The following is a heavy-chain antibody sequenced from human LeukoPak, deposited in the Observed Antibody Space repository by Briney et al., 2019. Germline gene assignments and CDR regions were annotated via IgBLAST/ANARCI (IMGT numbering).Heavy chain of an antibody. CDR2: ISYDGSNR. V-gene: IGHV3-30*04. CDR3: AREGGQWLVSDY. Sequence: GGSLRLSCAASGFTFSSSTMHWVRQAPGKGLEWVAVISYDGSNRCYADSVKGRFTISRDNSKNTLYLQMNSLRAEDTAVYYCAREGGQWLVSDYWGQGTLVTVSS. J-gene: IGHJ4*02. CDR1: GFTFSSST. D-gene: IGHD6-19*01.